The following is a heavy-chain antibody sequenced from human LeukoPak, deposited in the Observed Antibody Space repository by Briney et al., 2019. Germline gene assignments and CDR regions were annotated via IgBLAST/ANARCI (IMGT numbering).Heavy chain of an antibody. CDR3: AGAQSIAGPYHY. D-gene: IGHD1-26*01. CDR2: ISALNGNT. Sequence: ASVKVSCKASGYTFTNYGISWVRQAPGQGLEWMGWISALNGNTNYAQKIQDRAAMTTDTPTSTAYMELRSLRSDDTAVYYCAGAQSIAGPYHYWGQGTLVTVSS. V-gene: IGHV1-18*01. CDR1: GYTFTNYG. J-gene: IGHJ4*02.